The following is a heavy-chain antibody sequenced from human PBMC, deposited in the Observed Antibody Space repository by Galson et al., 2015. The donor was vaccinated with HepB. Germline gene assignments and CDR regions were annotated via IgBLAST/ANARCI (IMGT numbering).Heavy chain of an antibody. CDR2: ISTFNGNT. V-gene: IGHV1-18*01. D-gene: IGHD1-26*01. CDR1: GYTFSNFG. CDR3: ARDRNLGSLDWFDP. Sequence: SVKVSCKASGYTFSNFGITWVRQAPGQGLEWMGWISTFNGNTNSAQKFQDRFTMTTDTYTSTAYMELRSLRSADTAVYYCARDRNLGSLDWFDPWGQGTLVTVSS. J-gene: IGHJ5*02.